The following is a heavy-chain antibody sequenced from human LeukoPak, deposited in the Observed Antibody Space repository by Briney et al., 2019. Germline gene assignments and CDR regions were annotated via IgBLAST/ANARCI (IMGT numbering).Heavy chain of an antibody. CDR3: ARRYGSGTDDAFDI. J-gene: IGHJ3*02. CDR2: IYPGDSDT. Sequence: HGESLKISCKGFGYSFTTYWIGWVRQMPGKGLEWMGIIYPGDSDTRYSPSLQGQVTISGDKSISTAYLQWSSLMASDTAMYYCARRYGSGTDDAFDIWGQGTMVTVSS. CDR1: GYSFTTYW. D-gene: IGHD3-10*01. V-gene: IGHV5-51*01.